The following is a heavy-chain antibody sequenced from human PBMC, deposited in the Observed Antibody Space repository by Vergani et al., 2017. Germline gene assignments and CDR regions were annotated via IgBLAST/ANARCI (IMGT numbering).Heavy chain of an antibody. CDR1: GGSFSGYH. CDR2: INHSGRT. Sequence: QVQLQQWGAGLLKPSETLSLTCAVYGGSFSGYHWSWIRQPPGKGLEWIGEINHSGRTNYHPSLKRRVTISVDTSKNHFSLKLRSVTAADTAVYYCARARGYSVWDVLVDWGQGTLVTVSS. CDR3: ARARGYSVWDVLVD. D-gene: IGHD3-16*01. V-gene: IGHV4-34*01. J-gene: IGHJ4*02.